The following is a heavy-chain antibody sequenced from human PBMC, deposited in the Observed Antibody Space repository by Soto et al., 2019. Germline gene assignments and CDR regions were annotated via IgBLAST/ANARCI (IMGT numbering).Heavy chain of an antibody. CDR2: IYWDDDK. V-gene: IGHV2-5*02. D-gene: IGHD2-15*01. J-gene: IGHJ4*02. CDR3: SHRVGAPGYFDF. CDR1: GFSLSTNGVG. Sequence: QITLKESGPPLVKPTQTLTLTCTFSGFSLSTNGVGVGWIRQPPGKALEWLALIYWDDDKRYSPSLKSRLTITNDTSRKQVVLTMTNMDPVDTATYYCSHRVGAPGYFDFWGQGTLVTVSS.